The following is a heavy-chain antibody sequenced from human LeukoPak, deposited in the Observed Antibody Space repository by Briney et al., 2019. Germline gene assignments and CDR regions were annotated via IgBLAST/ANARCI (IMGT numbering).Heavy chain of an antibody. CDR1: GYSFSSYW. D-gene: IGHD2-2*01. CDR3: ARVVPAATNDY. J-gene: IGHJ4*02. CDR2: IKQDGSEK. V-gene: IGHV3-7*01. Sequence: GESLKISCKGSGYSFSSYWMSWVRQAPGKGLEWVANIKQDGSEKYYVDSVKGRFTISRDNAKNSLYLQMNSLRAEDTAVYYCARVVPAATNDYWGQGTLVTVSS.